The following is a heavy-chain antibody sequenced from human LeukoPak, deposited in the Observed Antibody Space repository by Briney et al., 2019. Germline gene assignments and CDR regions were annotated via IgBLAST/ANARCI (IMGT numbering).Heavy chain of an antibody. CDR1: GFTFSSYA. CDR2: ISGSGGST. CDR3: AKEGGPPNGVVAATYYFDY. V-gene: IGHV3-23*01. Sequence: PGGSLRLSCAASGFTFSSYAMSWVRRAPGKGLEWVSAISGSGGSTYYADSVKGRFTISRDNSKNTLYLQMNSLRAEDTAVYYCAKEGGPPNGVVAATYYFDYWGQGTLVTVSS. D-gene: IGHD2-15*01. J-gene: IGHJ4*02.